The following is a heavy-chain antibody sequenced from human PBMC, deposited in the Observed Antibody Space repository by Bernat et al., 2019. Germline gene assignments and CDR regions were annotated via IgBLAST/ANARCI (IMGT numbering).Heavy chain of an antibody. CDR1: GGSFSGYY. CDR3: ARVKPDYDFLSGYYPGRPGAFDY. V-gene: IGHV4-34*01. J-gene: IGHJ4*02. D-gene: IGHD3-3*01. Sequence: QVQLQQWGAGLLKPSETLSLSCAVYGGSFSGYYWSWIRQPPGKGLEWIGEINHSGSANYNPSLKSRGTISVDTSKTQVTLKLTSVTAADTAVYDWARVKPDYDFLSGYYPGRPGAFDYWGQGTLVTVSS. CDR2: INHSGSA.